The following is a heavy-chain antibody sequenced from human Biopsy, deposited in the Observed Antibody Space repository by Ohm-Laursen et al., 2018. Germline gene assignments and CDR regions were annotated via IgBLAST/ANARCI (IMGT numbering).Heavy chain of an antibody. CDR3: ALQSVAQMKNFDY. V-gene: IGHV1-2*02. J-gene: IGHJ4*02. CDR2: ISPKSGGT. CDR1: GFSFTGYS. Sequence: ASVKVSCKASGFSFTGYSIHWVRQAPGQGLEWMGWISPKSGGTNYAQKFQGNITMTKNTSMSTAYMEMSRLRSDDTAVYYCALQSVAQMKNFDYWGQGTLVTVSS. D-gene: IGHD6-19*01.